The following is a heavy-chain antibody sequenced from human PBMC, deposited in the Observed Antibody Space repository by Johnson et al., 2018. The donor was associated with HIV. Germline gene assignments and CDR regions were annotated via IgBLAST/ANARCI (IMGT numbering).Heavy chain of an antibody. CDR3: ARDRLFGFRNDAFDI. Sequence: QVQLVESGGGLVQPGRSLRLSCAASGFTFDEYAMHWVRQAPGKGLEWVAVMWYDGSNKYYADSVKGRFTISRDNSKNTLYLQMNSLRAEDTAVYYCARDRLFGFRNDAFDIWGQGTMVTVSS. J-gene: IGHJ3*02. CDR2: MWYDGSNK. CDR1: GFTFDEYA. D-gene: IGHD3-16*01. V-gene: IGHV3-33*08.